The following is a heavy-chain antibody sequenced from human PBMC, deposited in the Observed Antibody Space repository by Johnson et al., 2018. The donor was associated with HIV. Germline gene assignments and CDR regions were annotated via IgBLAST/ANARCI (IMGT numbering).Heavy chain of an antibody. Sequence: QVQLVESGGGVVQPGRSLRLSCAASGFTFSSYPIQWVRQAPGKGLEWVAVIWYDGSNKYYADSVKGRFTISRDNSKNMLYLQMNSLRVEDTAVYYCAKGECSSTNCYWGIDAFDIWGQGTMVTVSS. CDR1: GFTFSSYP. D-gene: IGHD2-2*01. CDR3: AKGECSSTNCYWGIDAFDI. V-gene: IGHV3-33*06. CDR2: IWYDGSNK. J-gene: IGHJ3*02.